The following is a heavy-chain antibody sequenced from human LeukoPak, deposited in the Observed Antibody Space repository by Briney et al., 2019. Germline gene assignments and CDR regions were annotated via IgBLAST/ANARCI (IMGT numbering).Heavy chain of an antibody. CDR3: ARDIAPSGSWWFDT. V-gene: IGHV1-2*02. D-gene: IGHD6-13*01. CDR2: INPNGGET. CDR1: GYTFNDYF. Sequence: VASVKVSCKASGYTFNDYFIHWLRQAPGQGLEWMGWINPNGGETNYPQKFQGRVTMTRDTSISTADMELRWLTSDDTAMHYCARDIAPSGSWWFDTWGQGTPVTVSS. J-gene: IGHJ5*02.